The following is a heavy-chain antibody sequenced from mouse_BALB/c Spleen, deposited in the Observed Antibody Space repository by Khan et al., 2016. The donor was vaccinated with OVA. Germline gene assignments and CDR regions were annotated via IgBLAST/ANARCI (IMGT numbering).Heavy chain of an antibody. D-gene: IGHD2-12*01. Sequence: QVQLKESGPGLVAPSQSLSITCTVSGFSLSRYNIHWVRQPPGKGLEWLGMIWGGGGTDYNSTLKSRLSISKDNSKSQAFLKMNSLQTDDTAMYYCARDYYRDDGYYAMDYWGQGTSVTVSS. CDR2: IWGGGGT. J-gene: IGHJ4*01. CDR1: GFSLSRYN. V-gene: IGHV2-6-4*01. CDR3: ARDYYRDDGYYAMDY.